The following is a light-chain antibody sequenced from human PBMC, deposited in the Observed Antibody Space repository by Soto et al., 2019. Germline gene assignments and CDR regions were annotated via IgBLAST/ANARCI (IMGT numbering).Light chain of an antibody. J-gene: IGKJ2*01. CDR2: GAS. V-gene: IGKV3-15*01. CDR1: QSVSRN. CDR3: QQYNNWPPEDT. Sequence: EVMMTQSPATLSVSPGERATLSCRASQSVSRNLAWYQQKPGQAPRLLIYGASTRATGIPARFSGSGSGTEFTLTISSLQSEDFAVYYCQQYNNWPPEDTFGQGTKLEIK.